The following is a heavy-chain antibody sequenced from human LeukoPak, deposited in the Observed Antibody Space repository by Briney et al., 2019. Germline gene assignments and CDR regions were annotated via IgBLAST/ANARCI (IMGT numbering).Heavy chain of an antibody. V-gene: IGHV3-23*01. D-gene: IGHD2-2*01. CDR2: ISGSGGST. Sequence: GGSLRLSCAASGFTFSSYAMSWVRQAPGKGLEWVPAISGSGGSTYYADSVKGRFTISRDNSKNTLYLQMNSLRAEDTAVYYCAKGVVVVPAAPPSDYWGQGTLVTVSS. CDR3: AKGVVVVPAAPPSDY. CDR1: GFTFSSYA. J-gene: IGHJ4*02.